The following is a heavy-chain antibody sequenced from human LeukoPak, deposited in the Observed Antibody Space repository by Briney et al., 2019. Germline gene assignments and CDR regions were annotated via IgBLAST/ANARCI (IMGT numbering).Heavy chain of an antibody. D-gene: IGHD5/OR15-5a*01. V-gene: IGHV1-46*01. Sequence: GASVRVSCKASGYTFTTYYMHWVRQAPGQGLEWMGIINPSGGSTSYAQKFQGRVTMTRDMSTSTAYMELSSLRSEDTAVYYCARGLYDADAFDIWGQGTMVTVSS. CDR2: INPSGGST. J-gene: IGHJ3*02. CDR3: ARGLYDADAFDI. CDR1: GYTFTTYY.